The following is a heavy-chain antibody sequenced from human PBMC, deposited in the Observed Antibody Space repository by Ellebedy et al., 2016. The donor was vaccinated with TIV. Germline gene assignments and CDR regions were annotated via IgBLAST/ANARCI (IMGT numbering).Heavy chain of an antibody. Sequence: SETLSLXCTVSGGSISSYYWSWIRQPAGKGLEWIGRIYTSRSTNYNPSLKSRVTMSVDTSKNQFSLKLSSVTAADTAVYYCARATPLRDSALVPLGRYFDLWGRGTLVTVSS. D-gene: IGHD2-2*01. J-gene: IGHJ2*01. V-gene: IGHV4-4*07. CDR3: ARATPLRDSALVPLGRYFDL. CDR2: IYTSRST. CDR1: GGSISSYY.